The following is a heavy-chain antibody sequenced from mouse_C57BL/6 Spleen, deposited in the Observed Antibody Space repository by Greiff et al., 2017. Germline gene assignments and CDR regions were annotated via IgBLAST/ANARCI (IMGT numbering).Heavy chain of an antibody. CDR2: ITPSNGGT. V-gene: IGHV1-53*01. Sequence: QVQLQQPGTELVKPGASVKLSCKASGYTFTSYWMHWVKPRPGQGLEWIGNITPSNGGTNYNEKFKSKATLTLDKSSSTAYMQLSSLTSEDSAVYYCSIGDYDYWYFDVWGTGPTVTVPT. CDR3: SIGDYDYWYFDV. D-gene: IGHD2-4*01. J-gene: IGHJ1*03. CDR1: GYTFTSYW.